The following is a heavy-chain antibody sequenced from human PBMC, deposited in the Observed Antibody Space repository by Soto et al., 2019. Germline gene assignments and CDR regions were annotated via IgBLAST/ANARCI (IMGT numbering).Heavy chain of an antibody. J-gene: IGHJ4*02. V-gene: IGHV4-34*01. CDR1: GGSFSGYY. CDR3: ARQAVWGSYRSLPLDY. CDR2: INHSGST. D-gene: IGHD3-16*02. Sequence: LETLSLTCAVYGGSFSGYYWSWIRQPPGKGLEWIGEINHSGSTNYNPSLKSRVTISVDTSKNQFSLKLSSVTAADTAVYYCARQAVWGSYRSLPLDYWGQGTLVTVSS.